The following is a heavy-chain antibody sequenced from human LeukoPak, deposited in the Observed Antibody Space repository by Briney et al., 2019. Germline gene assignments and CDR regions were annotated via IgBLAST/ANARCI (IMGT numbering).Heavy chain of an antibody. CDR2: ISGSGGST. D-gene: IGHD6-13*01. Sequence: PGGSLRLSCAASGFTFSSYAMSWVRQAPGKGLEWVSAISGSGGSTYYADSVKGRFTISRDNSKNTPHLQMNSLGAEDTAVYYCAKSSAAGRDAFDIWGQGTMVTVSS. CDR1: GFTFSSYA. J-gene: IGHJ3*02. CDR3: AKSSAAGRDAFDI. V-gene: IGHV3-23*01.